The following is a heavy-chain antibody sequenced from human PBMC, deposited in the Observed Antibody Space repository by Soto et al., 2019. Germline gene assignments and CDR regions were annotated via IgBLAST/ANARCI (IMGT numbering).Heavy chain of an antibody. Sequence: EVQLLESGGGLVQPGGSLRLSCAASGFTFSSYGMRWVRQAPGKGLEWVSAISGSGGSTDYADFVKGRFTISRDNSKSTLYLQMNSLRVEDTAVYYCAKGRGYRDLFVYWCQGTLVTVSS. CDR3: AKGRGYRDLFVY. D-gene: IGHD5-18*01. CDR2: ISGSGGST. J-gene: IGHJ4*02. CDR1: GFTFSSYG. V-gene: IGHV3-23*01.